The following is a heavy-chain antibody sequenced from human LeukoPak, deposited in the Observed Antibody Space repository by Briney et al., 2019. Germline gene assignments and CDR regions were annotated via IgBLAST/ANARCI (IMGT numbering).Heavy chain of an antibody. V-gene: IGHV4-39*01. Sequence: SETLSLTCTVSGGSLSSSSYYWGWIRQPPGKGLEWIGSIYYSGSTYYNPSLKSRVTISVDTSKNQFSLKLSSVTAADTAVYYCARSAWVYNWFDPWGQGTLVTVSS. CDR3: ARSAWVYNWFDP. CDR1: GGSLSSSSYY. J-gene: IGHJ5*02. CDR2: IYYSGST. D-gene: IGHD6-13*01.